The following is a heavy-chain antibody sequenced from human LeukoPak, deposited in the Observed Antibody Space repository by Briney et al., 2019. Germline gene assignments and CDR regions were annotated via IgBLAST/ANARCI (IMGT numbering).Heavy chain of an antibody. CDR1: GGTFSSYA. D-gene: IGHD3-3*01. CDR3: ARVLDRRLMWVSDDLYGMDV. CDR2: IIPILGTA. J-gene: IGHJ6*02. V-gene: IGHV1-69*01. Sequence: ASVKVSCKASGGTFSSYAISWVRQAPGQGLEWMGGIIPILGTANYAQKFQGRVTITADESTSTAYMELSSLRSEDTAVYYCARVLDRRLMWVSDDLYGMDVWGQGTTVTVSS.